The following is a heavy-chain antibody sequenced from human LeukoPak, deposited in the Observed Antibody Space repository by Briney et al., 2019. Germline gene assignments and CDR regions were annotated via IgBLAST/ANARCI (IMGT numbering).Heavy chain of an antibody. CDR2: IKSKTDGGTT. D-gene: IGHD5-18*01. CDR3: TTGYSYGYLY. CDR1: GFTFSNAW. Sequence: GGSLRLSCAASGFTFSNAWMSWVRQAPGKGVEGVGRIKSKTDGGTTDYAAPVRGRFTISRDDSKNTLYLQMNTLNTEDTAVYYCTTGYSYGYLYWGQGTLVTVSS. V-gene: IGHV3-15*01. J-gene: IGHJ4*02.